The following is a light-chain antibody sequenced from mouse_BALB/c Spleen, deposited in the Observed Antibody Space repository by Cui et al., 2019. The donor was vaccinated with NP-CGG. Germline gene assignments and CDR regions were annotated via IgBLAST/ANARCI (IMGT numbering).Light chain of an antibody. CDR3: ALWYSNHWV. CDR1: TGAVTTSNY. CDR2: GTN. Sequence: AVVTQESALTTLPGETVTLTCRSNTGAVTTSNYANWVQEKPDHLFTGLIGGTNNRAPGVPARFSGSLIGDKAALTITGAQTEDEAIYFCALWYSNHWVFGGGTKLTVL. V-gene: IGLV1*01. J-gene: IGLJ1*01.